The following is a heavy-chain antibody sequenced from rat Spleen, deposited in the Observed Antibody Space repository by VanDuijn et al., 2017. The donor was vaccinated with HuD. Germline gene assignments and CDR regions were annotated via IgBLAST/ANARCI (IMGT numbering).Heavy chain of an antibody. V-gene: IGHV5-25*01. CDR1: GFTFSNYY. J-gene: IGHJ2*01. CDR3: ARWGLPYNWFAY. CDR2: ISTGGGGT. D-gene: IGHD4-4*01. Sequence: EVQLVESDGGLVQPGRSLKLSCAASGFTFSNYYMAWVRQAPTRGLEWVAYISTGGGGTYYRDSVKGRFTISRANAKSTQYLQMDSLRPEDTATYYCARWGLPYNWFAYWGQGVMVTVSS.